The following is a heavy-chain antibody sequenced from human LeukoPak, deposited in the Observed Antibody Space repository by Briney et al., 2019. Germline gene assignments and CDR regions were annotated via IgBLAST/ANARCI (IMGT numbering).Heavy chain of an antibody. V-gene: IGHV1-69*13. CDR1: GGTFRSYG. D-gene: IGHD2-2*01. J-gene: IGHJ6*02. CDR3: ARGLYCSSSTSCYDYAMDV. Sequence: GASVKVSCKASGGTFRSYGLNWVRQAPGQGLEWMGGFIPILGTAKYAQKLQGRVRITADESTSTAYMELSSLRYEDTAVYYCARGLYCSSSTSCYDYAMDVWGQGTTVTVCS. CDR2: FIPILGTA.